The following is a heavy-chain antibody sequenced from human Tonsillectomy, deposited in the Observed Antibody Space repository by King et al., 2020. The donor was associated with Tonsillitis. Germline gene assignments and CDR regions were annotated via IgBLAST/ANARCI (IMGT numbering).Heavy chain of an antibody. J-gene: IGHJ5*02. CDR2: ISGSGDTT. D-gene: IGHD6-19*01. CDR3: AKVTIAVARFDP. CDR1: GFTFSNNA. V-gene: IGHV3-23*04. Sequence: VQLVESGGGLGQPGGSLRLACAASGFTFSNNAMSWVRQAPGKGLEWVSSISGSGDTTFNADSVKGRFTISRDNSKNTLYLQMNSLRAEETAVYYCAKVTIAVARFDPWGQGTLVTVSS.